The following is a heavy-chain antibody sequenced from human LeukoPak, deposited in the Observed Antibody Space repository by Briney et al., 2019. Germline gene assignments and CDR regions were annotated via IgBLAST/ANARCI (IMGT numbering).Heavy chain of an antibody. J-gene: IGHJ4*02. V-gene: IGHV4-34*01. CDR1: GGSFSGYY. D-gene: IGHD5-12*01. Sequence: SETLSLTCGVYGGSFSGYYWSWIRQPPGKGLEWIGEINHSGSTNYNPSLKSRVTISVDTSKNQFSLKLSSVTAADTAVYYCAVRGYSGYARFDYWGQGTLVTVSS. CDR2: INHSGST. CDR3: AVRGYSGYARFDY.